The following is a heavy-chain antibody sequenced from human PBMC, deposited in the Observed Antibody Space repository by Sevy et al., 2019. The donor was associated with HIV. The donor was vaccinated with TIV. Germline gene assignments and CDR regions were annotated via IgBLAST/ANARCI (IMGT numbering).Heavy chain of an antibody. J-gene: IGHJ3*02. V-gene: IGHV3-30*18. CDR2: ISYDGSNK. CDR3: AKVDCNWNYGAFDI. Sequence: GGSLRLSCAASGFTFSSYGMHWVRQAPGKGLEWVAVISYDGSNKYYADSVKGRFTISRDNSKNTLYLQMNSLRAEDTAVYYCAKVDCNWNYGAFDIWGQWTMVTVSS. D-gene: IGHD1-7*01. CDR1: GFTFSSYG.